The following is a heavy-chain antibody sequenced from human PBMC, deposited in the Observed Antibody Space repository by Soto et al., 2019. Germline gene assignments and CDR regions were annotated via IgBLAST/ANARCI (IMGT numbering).Heavy chain of an antibody. CDR2: ISYDGSEK. Sequence: GGSLRLSCAVSGFTFSSYGMHWVRQAPVKGLEWVAFISYDGSEKYYADSVKGRFTISRDNSKNTLYLQMNSLRAEDTAVYYCARDRKGSGSDYYYNYGMDVWGKGNTVTVS. D-gene: IGHD3-3*01. V-gene: IGHV3-30*03. CDR1: GFTFSSYG. CDR3: ARDRKGSGSDYYYNYGMDV. J-gene: IGHJ6*04.